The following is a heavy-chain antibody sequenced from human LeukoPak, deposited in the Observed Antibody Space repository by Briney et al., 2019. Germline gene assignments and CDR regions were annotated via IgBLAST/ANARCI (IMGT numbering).Heavy chain of an antibody. Sequence: PGGSLRLSCAASGFTFSSYAMSWVRQAPGKGLEWASAISGSGGSTYYADSVKGRFTISRDNSKNTLYLQMNSLRAEDTAVYYCARTNWGTVGAFDIWGQGTMVTVSS. J-gene: IGHJ3*02. D-gene: IGHD7-27*01. CDR2: ISGSGGST. V-gene: IGHV3-23*01. CDR1: GFTFSSYA. CDR3: ARTNWGTVGAFDI.